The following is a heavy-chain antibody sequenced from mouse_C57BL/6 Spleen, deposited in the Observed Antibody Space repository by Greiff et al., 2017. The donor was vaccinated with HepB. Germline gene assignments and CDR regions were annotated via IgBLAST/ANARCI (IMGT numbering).Heavy chain of an antibody. J-gene: IGHJ2*01. Sequence: VQLQQSGAELVKPGASVKISCKASGYTFTDYYINWVKQRPGQGLEWIGKIGPGSGSTYYNKKFKGKATLTADKSSSTAYMQLSSLTSEDSAVYFCAREEGYYYGHFDYWGQGTTLTVSS. CDR3: AREEGYYYGHFDY. D-gene: IGHD1-1*01. CDR2: IGPGSGST. V-gene: IGHV1-77*01. CDR1: GYTFTDYY.